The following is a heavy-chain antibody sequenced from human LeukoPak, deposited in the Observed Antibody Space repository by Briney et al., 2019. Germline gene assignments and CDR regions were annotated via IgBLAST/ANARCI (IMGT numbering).Heavy chain of an antibody. CDR1: GFTFSNYG. CDR3: AKKSPDSSGNPTYD. D-gene: IGHD4-23*01. V-gene: IGHV3-23*01. J-gene: IGHJ4*02. Sequence: GGSLRLSCAGAGFTFSNYGMSWVRQAPGKGLEWVSVISRSGTETYHADSVRGRFTISRDNAKNTLYLQMNSLRAEDTAVYYCAKKSPDSSGNPTYDWGQGTLVTVSS. CDR2: ISRSGTET.